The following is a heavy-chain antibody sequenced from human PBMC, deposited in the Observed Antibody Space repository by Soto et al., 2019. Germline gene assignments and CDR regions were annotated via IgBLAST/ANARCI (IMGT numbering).Heavy chain of an antibody. J-gene: IGHJ4*02. D-gene: IGHD3-9*01. CDR3: AGDYNILTGSLWA. V-gene: IGHV1-2*02. Sequence: ASVKVSCKASGYTFTDYYMHWVRQAPGQGLEWVGWINPKSGGTSYARKFQGRVTMTRDTSISTANMELTRLTSDDTAVYYCAGDYNILTGSLWAWGQGTLVTVSS. CDR2: INPKSGGT. CDR1: GYTFTDYY.